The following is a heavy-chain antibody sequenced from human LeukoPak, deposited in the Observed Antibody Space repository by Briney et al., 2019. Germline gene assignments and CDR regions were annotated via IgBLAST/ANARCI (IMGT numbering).Heavy chain of an antibody. CDR2: IYYSGST. D-gene: IGHD3-9*01. CDR3: AKDRYDILTGYYIETVPFDY. J-gene: IGHJ4*02. Sequence: SETLSLTCAVSGGSISSYNYYWGWIRQPPGKGLEWIGSIYYSGSTYYNPSLKSRVTISVDTSKNQFSLKLSSVTAADTAVYYCAKDRYDILTGYYIETVPFDYWGQGTLVTVSS. V-gene: IGHV4-39*07. CDR1: GGSISSYNYY.